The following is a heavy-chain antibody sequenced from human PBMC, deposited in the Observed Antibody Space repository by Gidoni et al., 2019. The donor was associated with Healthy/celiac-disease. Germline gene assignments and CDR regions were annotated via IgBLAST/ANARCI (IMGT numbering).Heavy chain of an antibody. D-gene: IGHD6-13*01. CDR1: GGYISSSNYY. Sequence: QLQLQASGPGLVKPSETVSITCTVSGGYISSSNYYWGWIRQPPGKGLECIVGIDYSGSNYYNPSLKSRVSISVDASTNQLSLKPSSVTAADTAVYYCARHQTYSSSWYRGYYMDVWGKGTTVTVSS. CDR2: IDYSGSN. V-gene: IGHV4-39*01. CDR3: ARHQTYSSSWYRGYYMDV. J-gene: IGHJ6*03.